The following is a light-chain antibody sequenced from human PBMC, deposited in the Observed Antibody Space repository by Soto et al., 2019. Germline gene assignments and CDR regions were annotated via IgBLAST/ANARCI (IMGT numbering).Light chain of an antibody. Sequence: EIVLTQSPATLSLSPGERATLSCRASQSVISYLAWFQQRPGQAPRLLIYDASSRATGIPDRFSGSGSGTDFTLTISRLEPEDFAVYYCQQYGSSPWTFGQGTKVDIK. V-gene: IGKV3-20*01. J-gene: IGKJ1*01. CDR1: QSVISY. CDR2: DAS. CDR3: QQYGSSPWT.